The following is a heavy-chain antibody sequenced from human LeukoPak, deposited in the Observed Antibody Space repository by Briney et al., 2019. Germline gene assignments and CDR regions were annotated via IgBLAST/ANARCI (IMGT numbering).Heavy chain of an antibody. D-gene: IGHD2-2*02. Sequence: PGGSLRLSCAASGFTFSSYGMHWVRQAPGKGLEWVAFIRYGGSNKYYADSVKGRFTISRDNSKNTLYLQMNSLRAEDTAVYYCAKDSFSHCSSTSCYTFNWFDPWGQGTLVTVSS. CDR2: IRYGGSNK. CDR1: GFTFSSYG. CDR3: AKDSFSHCSSTSCYTFNWFDP. J-gene: IGHJ5*02. V-gene: IGHV3-30*02.